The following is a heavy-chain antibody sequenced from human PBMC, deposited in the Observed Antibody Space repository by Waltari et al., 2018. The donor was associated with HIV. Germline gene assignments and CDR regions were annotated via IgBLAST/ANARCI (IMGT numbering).Heavy chain of an antibody. J-gene: IGHJ4*02. V-gene: IGHV1-69*01. Sequence: QVQLVQSGAEVKKPGSSVKVSCKASGGTFSSYALTWVRQAPGQGLEWMGGIIPIFGTANYAQNFQGRVTITADESTSTAYMELSSLRSEDTAVYYCARLSEIYSSSSGAFDYWGQGTLVTVSS. D-gene: IGHD6-6*01. CDR2: IIPIFGTA. CDR3: ARLSEIYSSSSGAFDY. CDR1: GGTFSSYA.